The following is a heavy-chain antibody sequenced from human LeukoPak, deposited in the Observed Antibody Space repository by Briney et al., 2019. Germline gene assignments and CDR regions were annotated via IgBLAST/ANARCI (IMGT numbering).Heavy chain of an antibody. CDR2: IKRDGSEQ. CDR1: GFTFSNFW. CDR3: ARDLNGANFDY. D-gene: IGHD4/OR15-4a*01. Sequence: GGSLRLSCAASGFTFSNFWMSWVRQAPGKWLEWVANIKRDGSEQYYMDSVKGRFTISRDNAKNSLYLQMNSLRAEDTAVFYCARDLNGANFDYWGQGTLVIVSS. J-gene: IGHJ4*02. V-gene: IGHV3-7*01.